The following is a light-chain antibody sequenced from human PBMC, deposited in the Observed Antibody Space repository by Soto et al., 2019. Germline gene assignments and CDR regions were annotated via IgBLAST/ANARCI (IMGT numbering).Light chain of an antibody. CDR2: KAS. J-gene: IGKJ1*01. Sequence: AIQMTQSPSSLSASVGDRVTITCRASQGIRNDLGWYQQKPGKAPKLLIYKASTLKSGVPSRFSGSGSGTEFTLTISGLQPDDFATFFCQQYNTYPWTFGQGTKVDIK. CDR1: QGIRND. CDR3: QQYNTYPWT. V-gene: IGKV1-6*01.